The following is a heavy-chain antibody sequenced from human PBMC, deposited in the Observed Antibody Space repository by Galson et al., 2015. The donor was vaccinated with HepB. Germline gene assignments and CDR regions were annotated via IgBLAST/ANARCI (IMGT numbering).Heavy chain of an antibody. D-gene: IGHD6-13*01. CDR3: ARVVSSSWYTNWFDP. CDR1: GFTFSNYA. CDR2: ISGSAGSR. J-gene: IGHJ5*02. V-gene: IGHV3-23*01. Sequence: SLRLSCAASGFTFSNYAMSWVRQAPGKGLEWVSGISGSAGSRFYADSVKGRVTISRDNSNNTLYLQMNSLRAEDTAVYYCARVVSSSWYTNWFDPWGQGTLVAVSS.